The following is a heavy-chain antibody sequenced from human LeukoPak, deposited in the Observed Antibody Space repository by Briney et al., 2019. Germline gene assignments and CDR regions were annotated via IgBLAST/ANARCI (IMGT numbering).Heavy chain of an antibody. CDR1: GGSFSGYY. CDR3: ARGGQPRITMVRRARSETYYFDY. V-gene: IGHV4-34*01. CDR2: INHSGST. J-gene: IGHJ4*02. D-gene: IGHD3-10*01. Sequence: SETLSLTCAVYGGSFSGYYWSWIRQPPGKGLEWIGEINHSGSTNYNPSLKSRVTISVDTSKNQFSLKLSSVTAADTAVYYCARGGQPRITMVRRARSETYYFDYWGQGTLVTVSS.